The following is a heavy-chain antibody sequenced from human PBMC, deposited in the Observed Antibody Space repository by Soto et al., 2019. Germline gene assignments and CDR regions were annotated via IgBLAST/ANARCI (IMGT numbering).Heavy chain of an antibody. CDR3: ARETLA. J-gene: IGHJ4*02. V-gene: IGHV4-31*03. CDR1: GGSISSGGYY. D-gene: IGHD3-3*02. CDR2: IYYIGST. Sequence: QVQIQESGPGLVKPSQTLSLTFTVSGGSISSGGYYWTWIRQHTGNGLELIGYIYYIGSTYYNPSLKISVTMTLDTSKNQFSLQLSSVTAADTAMYVCARETLAWGQGTLVPVSS.